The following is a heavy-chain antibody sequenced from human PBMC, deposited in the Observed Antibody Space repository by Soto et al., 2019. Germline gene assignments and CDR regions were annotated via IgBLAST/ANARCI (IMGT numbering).Heavy chain of an antibody. V-gene: IGHV3-15*01. Sequence: EVQLVESGGGLVEWGGSLRLSCAVSGFPVNTAWMSWVRQAPGKGLEWVGRIKSIGGGGTRDYAAHVEGRFTVSRDDSKNTLYLQMNSLRTEDTAVYYCAIDLPTAGGGEFDYWGQGTLITVSS. D-gene: IGHD2-21*01. CDR1: GFPVNTAW. CDR2: IKSIGGGGTR. J-gene: IGHJ4*02. CDR3: AIDLPTAGGGEFDY.